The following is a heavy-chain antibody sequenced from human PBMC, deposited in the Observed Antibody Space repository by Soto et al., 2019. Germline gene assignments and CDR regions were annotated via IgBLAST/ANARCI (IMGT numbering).Heavy chain of an antibody. Sequence: GGSLRLSCAASGFTFSSYGMHWVRQAPGKGLEWVAVISYDGSNKYYADSVKGRFTISRDNSKNTLYLQMSSLRAEDTAVYYCAKTVGIVVVPAAMPADYYYGMDVWGQGTTVTVSS. V-gene: IGHV3-30*18. J-gene: IGHJ6*02. CDR3: AKTVGIVVVPAAMPADYYYGMDV. CDR2: ISYDGSNK. D-gene: IGHD2-2*01. CDR1: GFTFSSYG.